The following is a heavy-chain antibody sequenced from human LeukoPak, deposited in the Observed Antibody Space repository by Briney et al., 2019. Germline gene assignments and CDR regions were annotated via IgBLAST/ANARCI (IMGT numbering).Heavy chain of an antibody. CDR2: ISGSGGST. V-gene: IGHV3-23*01. D-gene: IGHD3-9*01. CDR3: AKDYPADIPEPPFDY. CDR1: GFTLGDYA. J-gene: IGHJ4*02. Sequence: GSLRLSCTGSGFTLGDYAMNWFRQAPGKGLEWVSAISGSGGSTYYADSVKGRFTISRDNSKNTLYLQMNSLRAEDTAVYYCAKDYPADIPEPPFDYWGQGTLVTVSS.